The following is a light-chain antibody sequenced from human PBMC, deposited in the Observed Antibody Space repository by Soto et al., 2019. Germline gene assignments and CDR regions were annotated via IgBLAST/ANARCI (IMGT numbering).Light chain of an antibody. V-gene: IGKV3-15*01. CDR3: HQYDSWT. J-gene: IGKJ1*01. CDR2: GAS. CDR1: QSVSSK. Sequence: EIVMTQSPATLSVSPGERATLSCRASQSVSSKLAWYQQKPGQAPRLLIYGASTRATGIPARFSGSGSGTEFTLTISSLQSEDFAVYYCHQYDSWTFGQGTMVDI.